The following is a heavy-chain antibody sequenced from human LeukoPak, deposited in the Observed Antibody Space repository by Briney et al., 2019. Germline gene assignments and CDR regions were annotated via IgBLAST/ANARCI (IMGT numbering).Heavy chain of an antibody. Sequence: ASVKASCKASGYTFTSYDINWVRQATGQGLEWMGWMNPNSGNTGYAQKFQGRVTMTRNTSISTAYMELSSLRSEDTAVYYCVRGGSSWYVNWFDPWGQGTLVTVSS. D-gene: IGHD6-13*01. CDR3: VRGGSSWYVNWFDP. CDR1: GYTFTSYD. J-gene: IGHJ5*02. CDR2: MNPNSGNT. V-gene: IGHV1-8*01.